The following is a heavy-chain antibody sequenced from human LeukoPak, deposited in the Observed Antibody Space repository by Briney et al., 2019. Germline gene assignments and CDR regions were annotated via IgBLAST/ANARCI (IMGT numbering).Heavy chain of an antibody. V-gene: IGHV3-23*01. CDR3: AKAITMIVVVRYYFDY. D-gene: IGHD3-22*01. CDR2: ISGSGGST. Sequence: GGSLRLSCAASGFTFSSYAMSWVRQAPGKGLEWVSAISGSGGSTYYADSVKGRFTISRDNSKNTLYLQINSLRAEDTAVYYCAKAITMIVVVRYYFDYWGLGTLVTVSS. J-gene: IGHJ4*02. CDR1: GFTFSSYA.